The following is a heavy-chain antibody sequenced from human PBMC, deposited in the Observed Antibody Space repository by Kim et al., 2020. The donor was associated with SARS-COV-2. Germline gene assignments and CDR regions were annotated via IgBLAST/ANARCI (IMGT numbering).Heavy chain of an antibody. V-gene: IGHV3-9*01. Sequence: GYADSVEGRFTISRENAKNSLYLQMNSLRAEDTALYYCAKDSLYYYGMDVWGQGTTVTVSS. J-gene: IGHJ6*02. CDR3: AKDSLYYYGMDV.